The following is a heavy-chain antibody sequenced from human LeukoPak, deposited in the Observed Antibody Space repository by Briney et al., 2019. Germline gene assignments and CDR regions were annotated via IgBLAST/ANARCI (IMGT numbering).Heavy chain of an antibody. CDR1: GFTLSSNY. CDR3: ARGHWRKNSYGYVGFFDY. J-gene: IGHJ4*02. CDR2: IYSGGST. V-gene: IGHV3-53*01. D-gene: IGHD5-18*01. Sequence: GGSLRLSCAASGFTLSSNYMSWVRQAPGKGLEWVSVIYSGGSTYYTDSVKGRFTISRDNSKNTLYLQMNSLRAEDMAVYYCARGHWRKNSYGYVGFFDYWGQGTLVTVSS.